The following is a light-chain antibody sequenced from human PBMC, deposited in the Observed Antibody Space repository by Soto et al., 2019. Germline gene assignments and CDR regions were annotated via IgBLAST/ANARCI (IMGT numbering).Light chain of an antibody. CDR1: QSVSSY. V-gene: IGKV3-11*01. CDR2: DAS. CDR3: QQRSNWPPH. J-gene: IGKJ4*01. Sequence: EIVLTQSPATLSLSPGERATLSCRASQSVSSYLAWYQQKPGQAPRLLIYDASNRATGIPARFSGSGSGTDFTLTISSLEPEDFAVYYWQQRSNWPPHFGGGTKVEIK.